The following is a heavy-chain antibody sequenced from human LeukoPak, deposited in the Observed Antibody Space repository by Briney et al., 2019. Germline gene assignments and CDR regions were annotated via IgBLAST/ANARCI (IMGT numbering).Heavy chain of an antibody. J-gene: IGHJ4*02. CDR2: ISYDGSNK. D-gene: IGHD3-16*01. V-gene: IGHV3-30*04. Sequence: GRSLRLSCAASGFTFSSYAMHWVRQAPGKGLEWVAVISYDGSNKYYADSVKGRFTISRDNSKNTLYLQMNSLRAEDTAVYYCAKVSAEMGDVDYWGQGTLVTVSS. CDR1: GFTFSSYA. CDR3: AKVSAEMGDVDY.